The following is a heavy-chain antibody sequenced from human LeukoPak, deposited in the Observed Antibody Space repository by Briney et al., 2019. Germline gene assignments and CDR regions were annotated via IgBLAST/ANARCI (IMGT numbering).Heavy chain of an antibody. CDR2: IWYDGSNK. D-gene: IGHD3-10*01. V-gene: IGHV3-33*01. CDR3: AREYRAYGSGSYTPGY. Sequence: GGSLRLSCAASGFTFSSYGMHWVRQAPGKGLEWVAVIWYDGSNKYYADSVKGRFTISRDNSKNTLYLQMNSLRAEDTAVYYCAREYRAYGSGSYTPGYWGQGTLVTVSS. J-gene: IGHJ4*02. CDR1: GFTFSSYG.